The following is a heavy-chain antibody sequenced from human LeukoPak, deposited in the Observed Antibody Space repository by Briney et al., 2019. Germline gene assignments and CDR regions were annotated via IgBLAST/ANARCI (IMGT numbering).Heavy chain of an antibody. CDR3: ASVFSEGYYFDY. CDR2: ISAYNGNT. V-gene: IGHV1-18*01. Sequence: ASVKVSCRASGYTFTSYGISWVRQAPGQGLEWMGWISAYNGNTNYAQKLQGRVTMTTDKSTSTAYMELRSLRSDDTAVYYCASVFSEGYYFDYWGQGTLVTVSS. CDR1: GYTFTSYG. J-gene: IGHJ4*02. D-gene: IGHD1-26*01.